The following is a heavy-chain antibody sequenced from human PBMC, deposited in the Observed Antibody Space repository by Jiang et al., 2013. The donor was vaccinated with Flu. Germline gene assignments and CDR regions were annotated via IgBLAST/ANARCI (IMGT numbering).Heavy chain of an antibody. Sequence: GLVQPGGSLRLSCVDTGLTFSSYAMSWVRQAPGKGLEWVSTISGSGRSTYYADSVKGRFTISRDNSKNTLYLQMNSLRAEDTAVYYCAKGIEDFYHMSTLFDYWGQGTLVTVSS. V-gene: IGHV3-23*01. CDR2: ISGSGRST. J-gene: IGHJ4*02. CDR3: AKGIEDFYHMSTLFDY. D-gene: IGHD3-3*01. CDR1: GLTFSSYA.